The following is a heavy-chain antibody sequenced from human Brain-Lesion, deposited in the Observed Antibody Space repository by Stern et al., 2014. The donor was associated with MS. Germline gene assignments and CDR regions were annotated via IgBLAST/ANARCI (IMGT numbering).Heavy chain of an antibody. CDR1: GGSISSGGYY. J-gene: IGHJ6*02. Sequence: VQLVESGPGLVKPSQTLSLSCTVSGGSISSGGYYWSWIRQPAGKGLEWIGRIFNSGSTSYNPPLKSRGTLSIDPAQNQFSLRLNSMTAADTAVYYCARGRVVPGFQYYATDVWGQGTTVIVSS. CDR2: IFNSGST. V-gene: IGHV4-61*02. CDR3: ARGRVVPGFQYYATDV. D-gene: IGHD2-2*01.